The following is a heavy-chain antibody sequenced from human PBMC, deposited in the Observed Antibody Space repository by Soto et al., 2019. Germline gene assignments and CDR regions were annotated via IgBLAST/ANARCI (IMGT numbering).Heavy chain of an antibody. J-gene: IGHJ4*02. CDR3: ARESEDLTSNFDY. Sequence: GGSLRLSCAASGFTFSSYAMHWVRQAPGKGLEWVAVISYDGSNKYYADSVKGRFTISRDNSKNTLYLQMNSLRAEDTAVYYCARESEDLTSNFDYWGQGTLVTVSS. CDR2: ISYDGSNK. CDR1: GFTFSSYA. V-gene: IGHV3-30-3*01.